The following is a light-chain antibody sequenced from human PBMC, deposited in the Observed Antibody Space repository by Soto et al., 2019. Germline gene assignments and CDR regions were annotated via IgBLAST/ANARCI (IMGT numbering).Light chain of an antibody. CDR3: QQYGSYPIT. CDR2: GAS. CDR1: KSVNSY. Sequence: EIVMTQSPATLSVSPGERATLSCRASKSVNSYLAWYQQKPGQAPRLLIYGASSRATGIPDRFSGSGSGTDFTLTISRLEPEDFAVYYCQQYGSYPITFGQGTRLEIK. V-gene: IGKV3-20*01. J-gene: IGKJ5*01.